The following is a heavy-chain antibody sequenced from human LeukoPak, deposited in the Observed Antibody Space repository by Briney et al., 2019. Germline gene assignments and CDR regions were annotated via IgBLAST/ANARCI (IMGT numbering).Heavy chain of an antibody. CDR1: GYTFTGYY. V-gene: IGHV1-2*02. Sequence: ASVKVSCKASGYTFTGYYMHWVRQAPGQGLEWRGWINPNSGGTNYAQKFQGRVTMTRDTSISTAYMELSRLRSDDTAVYYCARGSGYDSTTKSAFDIWGQGTMVTVSS. J-gene: IGHJ3*02. D-gene: IGHD5-12*01. CDR3: ARGSGYDSTTKSAFDI. CDR2: INPNSGGT.